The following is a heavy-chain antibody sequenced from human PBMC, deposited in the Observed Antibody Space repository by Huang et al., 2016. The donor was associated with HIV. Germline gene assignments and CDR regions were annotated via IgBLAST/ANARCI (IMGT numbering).Heavy chain of an antibody. CDR3: AKDGRGSGTYYDYFEY. CDR2: ISYDGRSK. J-gene: IGHJ4*02. V-gene: IGHV3-30*18. D-gene: IGHD1-26*01. CDR1: GFTFNKFD. Sequence: QVQLVESGGGVVQPGRSLRLSCAAFGFTFNKFDMHWVRQAPGKGLAWVAIISYDGRSKYHADSVKCRFTISRDNSKNTVYLQMNSLGVEDTAVYYCAKDGRGSGTYYDYFEYWGQGTLVTVSS.